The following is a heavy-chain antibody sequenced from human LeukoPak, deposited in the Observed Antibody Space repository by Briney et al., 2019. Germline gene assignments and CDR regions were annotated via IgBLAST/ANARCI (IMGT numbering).Heavy chain of an antibody. CDR1: GFTFNSYW. D-gene: IGHD3-9*01. CDR2: MNSDGSST. V-gene: IGHV3-74*01. J-gene: IGHJ1*01. CDR3: ARGRYFDSEYFHH. Sequence: GGSLRLSCAASGFTFNSYWMHWVRQAPGKGPVWVSRMNSDGSSTSYADSVKGRFTISRDNAKNTLYLQMSSLRAEDTVVYYCARGRYFDSEYFHHWGQGTLVTVSS.